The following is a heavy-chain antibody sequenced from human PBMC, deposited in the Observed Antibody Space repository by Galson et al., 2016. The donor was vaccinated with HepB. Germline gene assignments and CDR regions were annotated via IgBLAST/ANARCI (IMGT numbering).Heavy chain of an antibody. D-gene: IGHD7-27*01. CDR1: GFTFSSYW. CDR2: VNSDASSA. CDR3: ARGINWGIDS. Sequence: SLRLSCAASGFTFSSYWMHWVRQAPGKGLVWVSRVNSDASSARYADSVKGRLTISRDNAKNTLYLQMNSLRVEDTAMYYCARGINWGIDSWGQGTLATVSS. V-gene: IGHV3-74*01. J-gene: IGHJ4*02.